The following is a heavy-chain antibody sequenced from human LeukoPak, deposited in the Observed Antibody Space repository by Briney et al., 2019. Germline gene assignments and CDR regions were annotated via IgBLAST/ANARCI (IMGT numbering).Heavy chain of an antibody. D-gene: IGHD5-24*01. J-gene: IGHJ4*02. Sequence: SETLSLTCTVSGGSISSGGYYWSWIRQHPGKGLEWIGYIYYSGSTYYNPSLKSRVTISVDTSKNQFPLKLSSVTAADTAVYYCARGGDGYNFDYWGQGTLVTVSS. CDR3: ARGGDGYNFDY. V-gene: IGHV4-31*03. CDR2: IYYSGST. CDR1: GGSISSGGYY.